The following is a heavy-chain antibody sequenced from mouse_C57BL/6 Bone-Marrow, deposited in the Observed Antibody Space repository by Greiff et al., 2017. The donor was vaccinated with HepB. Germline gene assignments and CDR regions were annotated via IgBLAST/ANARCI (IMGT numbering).Heavy chain of an antibody. J-gene: IGHJ4*01. Sequence: VKLMESGAELVRPGASVKLSCKASGYTFTDYYINWVKQRPGQGLEWIARIYPGSGNTYYNEKFKGKATLTAEKSSSTAYMQLSSLTSDDAAVYFCARAIYSSLYAMDYWGQGTSVTVSS. CDR2: IYPGSGNT. V-gene: IGHV1-76*01. D-gene: IGHD1-1*01. CDR3: ARAIYSSLYAMDY. CDR1: GYTFTDYY.